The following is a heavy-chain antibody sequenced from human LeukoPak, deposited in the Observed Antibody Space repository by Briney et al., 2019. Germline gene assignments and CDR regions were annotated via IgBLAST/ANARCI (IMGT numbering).Heavy chain of an antibody. Sequence: PSETLSLTCTVSGGSISIYYWNWIRQPPGKGLEWIGYIYNSGSTSYNPSLKSRVTITVDTSKNQFSLKLTSVTAADTAVYYCVRDRDLTYWGQGTLVTVSS. J-gene: IGHJ4*02. CDR3: VRDRDLTY. V-gene: IGHV4-59*01. CDR2: IYNSGST. CDR1: GGSISIYY.